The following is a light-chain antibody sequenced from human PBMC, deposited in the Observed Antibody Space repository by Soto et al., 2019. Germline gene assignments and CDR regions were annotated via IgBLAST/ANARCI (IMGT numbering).Light chain of an antibody. Sequence: EIVLTQSPGTLSLSPGERATLSCRASQSVSSSYLAWYQQKPGQAPRLLIYGASSRATGIPDRFSGSGSGTDFTLTISRLEPEDFAVYYWPQYGSSPFTFGPGTKVDIK. CDR3: PQYGSSPFT. J-gene: IGKJ3*01. CDR2: GAS. CDR1: QSVSSSY. V-gene: IGKV3-20*01.